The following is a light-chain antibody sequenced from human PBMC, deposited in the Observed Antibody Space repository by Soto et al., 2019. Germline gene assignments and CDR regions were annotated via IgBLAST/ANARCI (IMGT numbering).Light chain of an antibody. J-gene: IGKJ1*01. V-gene: IGKV1-5*01. CDR1: QTISSW. Sequence: DIQITQSPSTLSGSVVVRVAITCRASQTISSWLAWYQQKPGKAPKLLIYDASSLESGVPSRFSGSGSGTEFTLTISSLQPDDFATYYCQQYNSYWTCGQGTKGDIK. CDR2: DAS. CDR3: QQYNSYWT.